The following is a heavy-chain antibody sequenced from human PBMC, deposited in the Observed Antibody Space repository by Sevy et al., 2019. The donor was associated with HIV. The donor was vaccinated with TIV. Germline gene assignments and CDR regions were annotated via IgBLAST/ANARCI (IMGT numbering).Heavy chain of an antibody. J-gene: IGHJ3*02. D-gene: IGHD3-10*01. CDR3: ARGGFWELTAFDI. Sequence: GGFLRLSCAASGFTFSDYYMSWIRQAPGKGLEWVSYISSSGSTIYYADSVKGRFTISRDNAKNSLYLQMNSLRAQDTAVYYCARGGFWELTAFDIWGQGTLVRVSS. CDR1: GFTFSDYY. V-gene: IGHV3-11*01. CDR2: ISSSGSTI.